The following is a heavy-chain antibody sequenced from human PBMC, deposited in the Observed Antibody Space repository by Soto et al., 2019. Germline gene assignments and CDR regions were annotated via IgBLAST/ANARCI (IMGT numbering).Heavy chain of an antibody. CDR2: ISTYSGNT. Sequence: QVQLVQSGDEVRKPGSSVKVSCKASGYIFVNYGIAWVRQAPGQGLEWMGWISTYSGNTHYASKVQGRLTMTTDKATRTDYMDLGSLTSDDTAVYYCAMVDKYVTPTPQDVWGQGTTVTVSS. CDR1: GYIFVNYG. CDR3: AMVDKYVTPTPQDV. D-gene: IGHD5-12*01. J-gene: IGHJ6*02. V-gene: IGHV1-18*01.